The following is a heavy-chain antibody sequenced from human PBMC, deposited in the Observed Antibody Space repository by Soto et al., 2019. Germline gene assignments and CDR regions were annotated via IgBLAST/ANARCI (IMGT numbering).Heavy chain of an antibody. D-gene: IGHD3-9*01. V-gene: IGHV1-3*01. CDR2: INAGNGNT. J-gene: IGHJ6*04. CDR1: GYTFTSYA. Sequence: ASVKVSCKASGYTFTSYAMHWVRQAPGQRLEWMGWINAGNGNTKYSQKFQGRVTITRDTSASTAYMELSSLRSEDTAVYYCARDPTYHDILTGYYIHPDYYYGMDVWGKGTTVTVSS. CDR3: ARDPTYHDILTGYYIHPDYYYGMDV.